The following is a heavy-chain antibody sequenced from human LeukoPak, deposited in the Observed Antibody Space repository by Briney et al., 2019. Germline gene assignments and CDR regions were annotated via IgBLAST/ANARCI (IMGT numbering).Heavy chain of an antibody. CDR2: VYYSGST. V-gene: IGHV4-59*01. CDR3: ARGRRDDSNYRPFEY. CDR1: GGSISSYY. Sequence: SETLSLTCTVSGGSISSYYWSWIRQPPGKGLEWIGYVYYSGSTNYNPSLKSRVTISIDTSKNQFSLKLTSVTAADTAVYYCARGRRDDSNYRPFEYWGQGILVTVSS. D-gene: IGHD5-24*01. J-gene: IGHJ4*02.